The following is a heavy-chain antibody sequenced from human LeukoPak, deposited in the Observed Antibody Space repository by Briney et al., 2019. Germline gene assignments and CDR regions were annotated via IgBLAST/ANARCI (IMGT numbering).Heavy chain of an antibody. Sequence: PSETLSLSCTVSGGSISSSYWSWIRQPPGKGLEWIGYIYYSESTNYNPSLKSRVTISVDTSKNQFSLKLTSVTAADTAVYYCARAPLHCSSTSCYYYYGMDVWGQGTTVIVSS. CDR1: GGSISSSY. D-gene: IGHD2-2*01. V-gene: IGHV4-59*01. CDR2: IYYSEST. J-gene: IGHJ6*02. CDR3: ARAPLHCSSTSCYYYYGMDV.